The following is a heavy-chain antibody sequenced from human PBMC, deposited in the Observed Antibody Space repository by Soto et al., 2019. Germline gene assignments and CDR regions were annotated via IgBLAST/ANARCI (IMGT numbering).Heavy chain of an antibody. CDR3: ARDQSTIWSGPFDY. D-gene: IGHD2-2*01. CDR1: GFSFTTYW. J-gene: IGHJ4*01. V-gene: IGHV3-7*03. Sequence: EVQLVESGGGLVQPGGSLRLSCAASGFSFTTYWMNWVRQVPGKGLEWVANIKQDGSEKRYVDSVRGRFIISRDNAKSSLYLQMDSLRVEDTALYYCARDQSTIWSGPFDYWGHGTLVTVSS. CDR2: IKQDGSEK.